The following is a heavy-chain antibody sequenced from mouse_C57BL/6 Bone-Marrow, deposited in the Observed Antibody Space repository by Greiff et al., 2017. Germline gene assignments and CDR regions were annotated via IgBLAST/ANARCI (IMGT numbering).Heavy chain of an antibody. J-gene: IGHJ4*01. CDR1: GYTFTSYW. Sequence: QVQLQQPGAELVMPGASVKLSCKASGYTFTSYWMHWVKQRPGQGLEWIGEIDPSDSYTNYNQKFKGKSTLTVDKSSSTAYMQLSSLTSEDSAVYYCARDGSGYAMDYWGRGNSVTVTS. CDR2: IDPSDSYT. D-gene: IGHD3-2*02. V-gene: IGHV1-69*01. CDR3: ARDGSGYAMDY.